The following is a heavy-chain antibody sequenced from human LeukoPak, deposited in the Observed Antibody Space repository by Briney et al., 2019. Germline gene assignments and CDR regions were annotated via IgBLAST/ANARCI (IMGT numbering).Heavy chain of an antibody. Sequence: SETLSLTCTVSGGSISSYYWSWIRQPPGKGLEWIGYIYYSGSTNYNPSLKSRVTISVDTSKNQFSLNLSSVTAADTAVYYCARDLLSTAGYFDYWGQGILVTVSS. CDR3: ARDLLSTAGYFDY. CDR2: IYYSGST. CDR1: GGSISSYY. V-gene: IGHV4-59*01. J-gene: IGHJ4*02. D-gene: IGHD6-19*01.